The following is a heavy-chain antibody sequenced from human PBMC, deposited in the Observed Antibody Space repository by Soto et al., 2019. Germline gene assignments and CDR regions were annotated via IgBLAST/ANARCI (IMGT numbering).Heavy chain of an antibody. Sequence: QVQLVQSGAEVKKPGASVKVSCKTSGYSFAMYGISWVRQAPGQGLEWMGWISVYDGNTNYAQNLQGRLTMPTDTSTSTAYLEMRSLRSDDTAVYYCARGRYFDYWGQGTLVTVSS. V-gene: IGHV1-18*01. CDR1: GYSFAMYG. CDR2: ISVYDGNT. J-gene: IGHJ4*02. CDR3: ARGRYFDY.